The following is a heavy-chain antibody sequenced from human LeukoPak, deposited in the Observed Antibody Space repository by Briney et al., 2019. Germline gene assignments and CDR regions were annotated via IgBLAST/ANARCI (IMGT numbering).Heavy chain of an antibody. Sequence: GGSLRLSCAASGFTFSSYSMNWVRQAPGKGLEWVSSISSSNSYMYYADSVKGRFTISRDNAKNSLYLQMNSLRAEDTAVYYCARDYSAVANNGDGFDIWGQGTMVTISS. CDR3: ARDYSAVANNGDGFDI. J-gene: IGHJ3*02. V-gene: IGHV3-21*01. D-gene: IGHD6-19*01. CDR1: GFTFSSYS. CDR2: ISSSNSYM.